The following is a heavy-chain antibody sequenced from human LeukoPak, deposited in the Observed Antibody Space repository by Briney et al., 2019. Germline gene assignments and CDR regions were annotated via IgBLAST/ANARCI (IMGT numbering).Heavy chain of an antibody. Sequence: SETLSLTCTVSGVSIISGTDYWGWIRQPPGKGLEWIGNIYYTGSTFYNPSLKSRVTVSVDTSGNQFSLKMRSVTAADTAVYYCARLRGTYLTYWFFDLWGRGTLVTVPS. CDR3: ARLRGTYLTYWFFDL. D-gene: IGHD1-26*01. CDR1: GVSIISGTDY. V-gene: IGHV4-39*01. CDR2: IYYTGST. J-gene: IGHJ2*01.